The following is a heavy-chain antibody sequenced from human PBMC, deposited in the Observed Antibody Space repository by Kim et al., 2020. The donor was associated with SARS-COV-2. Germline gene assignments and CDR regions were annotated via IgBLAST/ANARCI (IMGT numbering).Heavy chain of an antibody. CDR3: ARDFNYFDGGPNSPDAFDL. V-gene: IGHV3-11*01. J-gene: IGHJ3*01. Sequence: RRFTISRDDSKNAVYLQMSSLRAEDTAIYFCARDFNYFDGGPNSPDAFDLWGQGTLVTVSS. D-gene: IGHD3-9*01.